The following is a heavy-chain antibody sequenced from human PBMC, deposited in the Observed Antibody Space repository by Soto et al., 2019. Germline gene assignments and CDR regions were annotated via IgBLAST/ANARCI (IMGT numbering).Heavy chain of an antibody. Sequence: PGGSLRLSCAASGFTFSDYYMSWIRQAPGKGLEWVSYISSSGSTIYYADSVKGRFTISRDNAKNSLYLQMNSLRAEDTAVYYCASELVAAAGNYYYYGMDVWGQGTTVTVSS. J-gene: IGHJ6*02. CDR3: ASELVAAAGNYYYYGMDV. D-gene: IGHD6-13*01. CDR2: ISSSGSTI. CDR1: GFTFSDYY. V-gene: IGHV3-11*01.